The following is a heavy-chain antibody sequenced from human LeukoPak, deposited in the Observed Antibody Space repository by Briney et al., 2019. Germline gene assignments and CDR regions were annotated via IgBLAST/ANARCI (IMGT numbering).Heavy chain of an antibody. CDR1: GYTFTSYD. J-gene: IGHJ4*02. CDR3: ARRADYYDSSCYYY. D-gene: IGHD3-22*01. Sequence: ASVNVSCKASGYTFTSYDINWVRRATGQGLEWMGWMNPNSGNTGYAQKFQGRVTMTRDPSISTVYMELSSLRSDDTAVYYCARRADYYDSSCYYYWGQGTLVTVSS. CDR2: MNPNSGNT. V-gene: IGHV1-8*01.